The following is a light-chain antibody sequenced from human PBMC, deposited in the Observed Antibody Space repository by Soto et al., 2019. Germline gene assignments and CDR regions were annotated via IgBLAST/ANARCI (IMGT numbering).Light chain of an antibody. J-gene: IGLJ1*01. V-gene: IGLV2-14*03. CDR3: YSSRSSSSTFYV. CDR2: GVS. CDR1: SSDIGGSNY. Sequence: QSALTQPASVTGSTGQSITISCAGTSSDIGGSNYVSWYQQHPGKAPKLMIYGVSNRPSGVSNRFSGSKSGNTASLTISGLQAEDEADYFCYSSRSSSSTFYVFGTGTKLTV.